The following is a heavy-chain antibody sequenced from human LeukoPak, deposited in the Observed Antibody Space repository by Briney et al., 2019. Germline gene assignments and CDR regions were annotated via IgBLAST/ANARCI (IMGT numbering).Heavy chain of an antibody. J-gene: IGHJ3*01. V-gene: IGHV3-23*01. CDR1: GFTFSDSA. Sequence: SGGSLRLSCAASGFTFSDSAMTWVRQAPGKGLEWVSLISFSGDSIYYADSVRGRFTISRDNSKDTLYLQMNSLRAEDTAIYYRARDIQLSTWGLGTMVTVSS. CDR3: ARDIQLST. D-gene: IGHD5-24*01. CDR2: ISFSGDSI.